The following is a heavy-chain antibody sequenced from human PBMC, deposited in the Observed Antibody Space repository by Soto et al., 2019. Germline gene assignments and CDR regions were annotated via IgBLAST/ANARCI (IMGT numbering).Heavy chain of an antibody. Sequence: GGSLRLSCAASGFTFSSYSMSWVRQAPGKGLEWVANINKNGGEKYYVDSVKGRFTISRDNAKNSPYLQMNSRRAEDTAVYYCARPWDTAMVSTWNYWGQGTLDTVSA. V-gene: IGHV3-7*03. J-gene: IGHJ4*02. D-gene: IGHD5-18*01. CDR2: INKNGGEK. CDR3: ARPWDTAMVSTWNY. CDR1: GFTFSSYS.